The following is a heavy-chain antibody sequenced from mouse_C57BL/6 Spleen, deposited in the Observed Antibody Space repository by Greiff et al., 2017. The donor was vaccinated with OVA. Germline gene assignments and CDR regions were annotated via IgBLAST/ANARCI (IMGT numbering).Heavy chain of an antibody. CDR3: ARPSRYCGSSDDAKDY. CDR2: LYPGDGDT. Sequence: VQLQQSGAELVKPGASVQISCKASGYAFSSYWMNWVKQRPGKGLEWIGQLYPGDGDTNYNGKSKGKATLTADKSSSTAYRQVCRLTSEDTAVYFCARPSRYCGSSDDAKDYWGQGTSVTVSS. CDR1: GYAFSSYW. V-gene: IGHV1-80*01. D-gene: IGHD1-1*01. J-gene: IGHJ4*01.